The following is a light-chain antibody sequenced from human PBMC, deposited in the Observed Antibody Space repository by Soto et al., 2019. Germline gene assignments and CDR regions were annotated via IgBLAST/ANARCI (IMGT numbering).Light chain of an antibody. CDR1: LSISGW. J-gene: IGKJ1*01. CDR2: NAF. V-gene: IGKV1-5*01. Sequence: DIQLTQSPSTLSSSISDTLTITCRASLSISGWLAWYQQAPGKAPKLLIFNAFTLQRGVPSRFRGGGSGTEFTLTISSLHPDDSAIYYCQQYNSYPWTFGLGTKVDI. CDR3: QQYNSYPWT.